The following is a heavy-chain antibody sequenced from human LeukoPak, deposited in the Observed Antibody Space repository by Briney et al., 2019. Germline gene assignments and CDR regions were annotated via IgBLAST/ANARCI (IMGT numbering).Heavy chain of an antibody. CDR2: INPNSGGT. V-gene: IGHV1-2*02. D-gene: IGHD3-22*01. CDR3: ARDLDDSSGYYDY. J-gene: IGHJ4*02. Sequence: ASVKVSCKASGYTFTGYYMHWVRQAPGQGLEWMGWINPNSGGTNYAQKFQGRVTMTRDTSISTAYMELSRLRSDDTAVYYCARDLDDSSGYYDYWGQGTLVTVS. CDR1: GYTFTGYY.